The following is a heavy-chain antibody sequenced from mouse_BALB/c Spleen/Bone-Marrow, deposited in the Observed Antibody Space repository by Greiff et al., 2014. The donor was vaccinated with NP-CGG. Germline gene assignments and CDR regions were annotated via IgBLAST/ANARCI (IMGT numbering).Heavy chain of an antibody. Sequence: VQLQQSGAELVEPGASVKLSCTASGFNIKDTYMHWVKQRPEQGLEWIGRIDPANGNSKYDPKFQGKATITADTSSNTAYLQLSSLTSEDTAVYYCAFITTVVEYYFDYWGQGTTLTVSS. CDR3: AFITTVVEYYFDY. CDR1: GFNIKDTY. CDR2: IDPANGNS. J-gene: IGHJ2*01. D-gene: IGHD1-1*01. V-gene: IGHV14-3*02.